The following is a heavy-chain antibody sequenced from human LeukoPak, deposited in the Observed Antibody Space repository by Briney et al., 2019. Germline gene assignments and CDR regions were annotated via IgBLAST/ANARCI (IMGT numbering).Heavy chain of an antibody. CDR3: ARGVHVRVYDSNPHYGHY. CDR2: INPNSGGT. CDR1: GYTFTGYY. D-gene: IGHD3-22*01. J-gene: IGHJ4*02. V-gene: IGHV1-2*02. Sequence: ASLKVSCKASGYTFTGYYMHWVRQAPGQGLEWMGWINPNSGGTNYAQKFQGRVTMTRDTSISTAYMELSSLRSEDTALYYCARGVHVRVYDSNPHYGHYWGQGTLVTVSS.